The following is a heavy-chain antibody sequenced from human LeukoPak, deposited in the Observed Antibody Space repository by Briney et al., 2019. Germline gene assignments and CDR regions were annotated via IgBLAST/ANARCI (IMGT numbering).Heavy chain of an antibody. J-gene: IGHJ5*02. CDR3: ARGGLAYCGGDCYSYWFDP. CDR2: INHSGST. D-gene: IGHD2-21*02. V-gene: IGHV4-34*01. Sequence: SETLSLTCAVYGGSFSGYYWSWIRQPPGKGLEWIGEINHSGSTNYNPSLKSRVTISVDTSKNQFSLKLSSVTAADTAVYYCARGGLAYCGGDCYSYWFDPWGQGTLVTVSS. CDR1: GGSFSGYY.